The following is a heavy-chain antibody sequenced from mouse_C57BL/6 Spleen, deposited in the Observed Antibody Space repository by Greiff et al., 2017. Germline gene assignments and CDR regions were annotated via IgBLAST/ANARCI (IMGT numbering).Heavy chain of an antibody. Sequence: QVQLQQSGPELVKPGASVKISCKASGYAFSSSWMNWVKQRPGKGLEWIGRIYPGDGDTNYNGKFKGKATLTADKSSSTAYMQLSSLTSEDSAVYCCARSRDTTVGYFDVWGTGTTVTVSS. V-gene: IGHV1-82*01. CDR3: ARSRDTTVGYFDV. D-gene: IGHD1-1*01. CDR2: IYPGDGDT. J-gene: IGHJ1*03. CDR1: GYAFSSSW.